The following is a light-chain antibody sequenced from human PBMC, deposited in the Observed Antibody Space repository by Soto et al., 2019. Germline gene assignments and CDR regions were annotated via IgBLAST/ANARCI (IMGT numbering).Light chain of an antibody. CDR3: QQYGSSLRT. V-gene: IGKV3-20*01. CDR2: GAS. Sequence: EIVLTQSPGTLSLSPGERATLSCRASQSVSSCYLAWYQQKPGQAPRLLIYGASSRATGIPDRFSGSGSGTDFTLTISRLEPEDFAVYYCQQYGSSLRTFGQGTKVEIK. CDR1: QSVSSCY. J-gene: IGKJ1*01.